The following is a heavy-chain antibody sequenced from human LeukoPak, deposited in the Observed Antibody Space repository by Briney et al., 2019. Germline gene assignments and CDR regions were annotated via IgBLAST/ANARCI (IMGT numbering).Heavy chain of an antibody. D-gene: IGHD6-6*01. CDR2: INHSGST. J-gene: IGHJ4*02. Sequence: SETLSLTCAVYGGSFSGYYWSWIRQPPGKGLEWIGEINHSGSTNYNPSLKSRVTISVDTSKNQFSLKLSSVTAADTAVYYCARRGGIAARQSDYWGQETLVTVSS. CDR3: ARRGGIAARQSDY. V-gene: IGHV4-34*01. CDR1: GGSFSGYY.